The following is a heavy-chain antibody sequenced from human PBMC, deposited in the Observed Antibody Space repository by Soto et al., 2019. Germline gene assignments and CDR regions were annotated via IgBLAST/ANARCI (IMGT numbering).Heavy chain of an antibody. Sequence: GGSLRLSCAASGFTFSTYSMNWVRQAPGKGLEWVSSISSSSSSIYYADSVKGRFTISRDNSKNTLYLQMNSLRAEDTAVYYCAKEPKGIAVAAPFDYWGQGTLVTVSS. CDR3: AKEPKGIAVAAPFDY. CDR1: GFTFSTYS. V-gene: IGHV3-21*04. CDR2: ISSSSSSI. D-gene: IGHD6-19*01. J-gene: IGHJ4*02.